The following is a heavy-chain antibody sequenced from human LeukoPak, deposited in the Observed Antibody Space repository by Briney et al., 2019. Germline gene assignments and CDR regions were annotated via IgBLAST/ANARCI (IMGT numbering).Heavy chain of an antibody. V-gene: IGHV3-23*01. CDR2: ISASGSDT. CDR1: GFTFNSYV. D-gene: IGHD6-13*01. CDR3: ARVEKYSSSWIDL. Sequence: GGSLRLSCAASGFTFNSYVMSWVRQAPGKGLEWVSTISASGSDTYYADSVKGRSTVSRDNSKKTLYLQMNSLRAEDTAVYYCARVEKYSSSWIDLWGQGTLVTVSS. J-gene: IGHJ5*02.